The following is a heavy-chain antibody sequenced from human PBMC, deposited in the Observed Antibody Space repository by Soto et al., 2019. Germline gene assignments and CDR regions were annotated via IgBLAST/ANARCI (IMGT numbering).Heavy chain of an antibody. CDR2: IYYSGST. CDR1: GGSISSYY. CDR3: ARSTLARFDP. D-gene: IGHD1-1*01. Sequence: PXATLSLTCTVSGGSISSYYWSWIRQPPGKGLEWIGYIYYSGSTNYNPSLKSRVTISVDTSKNQFSLKLSSVTAADTAVYYCARSTLARFDPCGQRTLVTVSS. J-gene: IGHJ5*02. V-gene: IGHV4-59*01.